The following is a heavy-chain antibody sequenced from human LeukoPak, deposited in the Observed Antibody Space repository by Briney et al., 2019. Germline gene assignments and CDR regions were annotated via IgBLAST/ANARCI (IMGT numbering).Heavy chain of an antibody. CDR1: GFTVSSSY. Sequence: GGSLRLSCAASGFTVSSSYVSWVRQAPGKGLEWISLIYSGGNTYYADSVKGRFTISRDNSKNTLFLQMNSLRAEDTAVYYCASRNYYDSSGLLDYWGQGTLVTVSS. CDR2: IYSGGNT. J-gene: IGHJ4*02. V-gene: IGHV3-53*01. CDR3: ASRNYYDSSGLLDY. D-gene: IGHD3-22*01.